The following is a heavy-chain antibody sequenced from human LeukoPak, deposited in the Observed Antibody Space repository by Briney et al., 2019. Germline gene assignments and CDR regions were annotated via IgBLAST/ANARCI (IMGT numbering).Heavy chain of an antibody. CDR2: MNPNSGNT. CDR1: GYTFTNYD. CDR3: ARGNYYSAVDY. Sequence: VASVKVSCKASGYTFTNYDINWVRQATGQGLEWMGWMNPNSGNTGYAQKFQGRVTMTRNTSISTAYMELSSLRSEDTAVYYCARGNYYSAVDYWGQGTLVTVSS. J-gene: IGHJ4*02. V-gene: IGHV1-8*02. D-gene: IGHD2-21*01.